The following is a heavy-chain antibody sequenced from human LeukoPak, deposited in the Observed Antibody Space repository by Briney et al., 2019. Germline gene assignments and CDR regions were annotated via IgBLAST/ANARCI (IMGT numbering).Heavy chain of an antibody. J-gene: IGHJ3*02. CDR2: ISSGSSTI. Sequence: GGSLRLSCAASGFTFGGYSMNWVRQAPGKGLEWVSYISSGSSTIYYADSVKGRFTISRDNAKNSLYLQVNSLRDEDTAVYYRARAGGLLWFGEVLESSDAFHIWGQGTMVTVSS. V-gene: IGHV3-48*02. D-gene: IGHD3-10*01. CDR1: GFTFGGYS. CDR3: ARAGGLLWFGEVLESSDAFHI.